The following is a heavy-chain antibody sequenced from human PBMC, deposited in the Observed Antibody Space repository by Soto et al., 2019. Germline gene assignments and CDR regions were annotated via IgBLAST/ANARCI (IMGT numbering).Heavy chain of an antibody. V-gene: IGHV3-21*01. D-gene: IGHD2-2*01. CDR2: ISSSSSYI. CDR3: ARDPVPAATAYYFDY. J-gene: IGHJ4*02. CDR1: GFTFSSYS. Sequence: EVQLVESGGGLVKPGGSLRLSCAASGFTFSSYSMNWVRQAPGKGLAWVSSISSSSSYIYYADSVKGRFTISRDNAKKSLYLQMNSLRAEDTAVYYCARDPVPAATAYYFDYWGQGTLVTVSS.